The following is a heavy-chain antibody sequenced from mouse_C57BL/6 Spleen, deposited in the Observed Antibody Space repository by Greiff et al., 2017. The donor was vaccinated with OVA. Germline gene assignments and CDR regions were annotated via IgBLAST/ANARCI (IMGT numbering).Heavy chain of an antibody. D-gene: IGHD1-1*01. V-gene: IGHV1-15*01. CDR3: TRGMVVAFDY. CDR2: IDPETGGT. CDR1: GYTFTDYE. Sequence: VQLHESGAELVRPGASVTLSCKASGYTFTDYEMHWVKQTPVHGLEWIGAIDPETGGTAYNQKFKGKAILTADKSSSTAYMELRSLTSEDSAVYYCTRGMVVAFDYWGQGTTLTVSS. J-gene: IGHJ2*01.